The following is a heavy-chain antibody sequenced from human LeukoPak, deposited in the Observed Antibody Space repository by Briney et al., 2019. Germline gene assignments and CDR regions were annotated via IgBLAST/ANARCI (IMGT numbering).Heavy chain of an antibody. CDR3: ARQTAITDAFDI. Sequence: GGSLRLSCAASGFTFSSYSMNWVRQAPGKGLEWVSSISSGSSYIYYADSVKGRFTISRDNAKNSLYLQMNSLRAEDTAVYYCARQTAITDAFDIWGQGTMVTVSS. CDR2: ISSGSSYI. V-gene: IGHV3-21*01. CDR1: GFTFSSYS. D-gene: IGHD2-21*02. J-gene: IGHJ3*02.